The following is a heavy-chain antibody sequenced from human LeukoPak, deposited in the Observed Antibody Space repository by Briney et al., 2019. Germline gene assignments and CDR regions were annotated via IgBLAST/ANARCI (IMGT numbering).Heavy chain of an antibody. D-gene: IGHD5-18*01. V-gene: IGHV4-31*03. CDR1: GGSISSGGYY. Sequence: SETLSLTCTVSGGSISSGGYYWSWIRQHPGKGLEWIGYIYYSGSTYYNPSLKSRVTISVDTSKNQFSLKLSSVTAADTAVYYCARGGSHGPDYFDYWGQGTLVTVSS. CDR3: ARGGSHGPDYFDY. CDR2: IYYSGST. J-gene: IGHJ4*02.